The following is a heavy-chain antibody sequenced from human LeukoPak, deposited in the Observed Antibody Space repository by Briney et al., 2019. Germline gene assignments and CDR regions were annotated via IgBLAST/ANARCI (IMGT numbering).Heavy chain of an antibody. CDR2: INPSSGGT. CDR1: EYTFTDYY. J-gene: IGHJ3*01. V-gene: IGHV1-2*06. CDR3: TRKAKRTFDV. D-gene: IGHD5-24*01. Sequence: ASVKVSCKASEYTFTDYYIHWVRQAPGQGLEWLGRINPSSGGTDYAQKFQGRVTMTRDTSINTAYMELSSLTSDDTAVYYCTRKAKRTFDVWGQGTMVTVSS.